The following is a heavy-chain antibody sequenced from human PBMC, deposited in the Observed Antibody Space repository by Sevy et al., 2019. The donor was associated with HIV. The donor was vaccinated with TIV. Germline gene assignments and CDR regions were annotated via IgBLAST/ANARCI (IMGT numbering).Heavy chain of an antibody. J-gene: IGHJ6*01. D-gene: IGHD3-22*01. CDR1: GFTFSSFS. Sequence: GGSLRLSCAASGFTFSSFSMNWVRQTPGKGLEWISHISSTSTTIDYADSVKSRFTISRDNAKNSLYLQMNSLRDEDTALYYCARDSYYDAPGYLFGMDVWGQGTTVTVS. CDR2: ISSTSTTI. CDR3: ARDSYYDAPGYLFGMDV. V-gene: IGHV3-48*02.